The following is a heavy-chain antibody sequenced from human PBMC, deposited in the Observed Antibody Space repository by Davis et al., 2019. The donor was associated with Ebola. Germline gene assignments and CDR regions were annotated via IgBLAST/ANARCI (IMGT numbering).Heavy chain of an antibody. CDR1: GNSFTSHW. CDR2: IYTGDSDT. V-gene: IGHV5-51*01. J-gene: IGHJ6*04. CDR3: ARRGYNSALWGMDV. Sequence: GESLKISCKDSGNSFTSHWIGWVRQMPGKGLDWMGIIYTGDSDTRYSPSFQGQVTISADKSINTAYLQWSSLKASDTAIYYCARRGYNSALWGMDVWGKGTTVTVSS. D-gene: IGHD3-22*01.